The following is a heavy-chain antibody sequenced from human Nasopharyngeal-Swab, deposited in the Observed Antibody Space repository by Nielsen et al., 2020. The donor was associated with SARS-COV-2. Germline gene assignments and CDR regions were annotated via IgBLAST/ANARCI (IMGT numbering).Heavy chain of an antibody. CDR2: INHSGST. J-gene: IGHJ5*02. Sequence: SETLSLTCAVYGGSFSGYYWSWIRQPPGKGLEWIGEINHSGSTNYNPSLKSRVTMSVDTSKNQVSLRVTSVTTADTAVYYCARGSDHSNNWFDPWGQGTLVTVSS. CDR3: ARGSDHSNNWFDP. CDR1: GGSFSGYY. V-gene: IGHV4-34*01. D-gene: IGHD6-13*01.